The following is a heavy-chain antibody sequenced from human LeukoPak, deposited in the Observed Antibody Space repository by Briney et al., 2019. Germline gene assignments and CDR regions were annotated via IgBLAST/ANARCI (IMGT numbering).Heavy chain of an antibody. CDR1: GFTFSSYA. CDR2: ISGSGGST. CDR3: AKEDRTSIAAAGTSFQH. Sequence: GGSLRLSCAASGFTFSSYAMSWVRQAPGKGLEWVSAISGSGGSTYYADSVKGRFTISRDNSKNTLYLQMNSLRAEDTAVYYCAKEDRTSIAAAGTSFQHWGQGTLVTVSS. V-gene: IGHV3-23*01. D-gene: IGHD6-13*01. J-gene: IGHJ1*01.